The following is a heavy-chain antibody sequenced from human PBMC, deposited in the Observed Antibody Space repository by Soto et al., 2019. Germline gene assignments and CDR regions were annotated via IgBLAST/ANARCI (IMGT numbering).Heavy chain of an antibody. CDR2: INVDSSDT. V-gene: IGHV1-3*01. CDR3: ARMGSSGHFEN. D-gene: IGHD6-13*01. CDR1: GYTFNDYA. Sequence: QVQLVQSGAEVKKPGASVTVSCKASGYTFNDYAMHWVRQAPGQRLQWMGWINVDSSDTNYAPMFQGRVTFTKDTAASTDYMELSSVIAEDMAIYYCARMGSSGHFENWGQGSLVTVSS. J-gene: IGHJ4*02.